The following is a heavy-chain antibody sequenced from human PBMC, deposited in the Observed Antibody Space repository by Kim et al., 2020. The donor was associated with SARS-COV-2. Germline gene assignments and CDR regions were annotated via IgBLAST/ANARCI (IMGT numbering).Heavy chain of an antibody. CDR3: TTDSHSSSWYSFDP. V-gene: IGHV3-15*01. J-gene: IGHJ5*02. Sequence: APVKGRITISRDDSKNTLYLQMNSLKTEDTAVYYCTTDSHSSSWYSFDPWGQGTLVTVSS. D-gene: IGHD6-13*01.